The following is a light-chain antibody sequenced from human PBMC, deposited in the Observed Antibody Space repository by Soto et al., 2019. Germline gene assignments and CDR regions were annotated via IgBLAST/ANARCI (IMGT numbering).Light chain of an antibody. J-gene: IGKJ1*01. V-gene: IGKV3-20*01. CDR2: GAS. CDR1: QSVSSSF. CDR3: QQYVSSPWA. Sequence: EIVLTQSPGTLCLSPGERATLPCRTSQSVSSSFLAWYQQKAGQAPRLLIYGASRRATGIPDRFSGSGPGTDFTLTISRLEPEDFAVYYCQQYVSSPWAFGQGTKVDIK.